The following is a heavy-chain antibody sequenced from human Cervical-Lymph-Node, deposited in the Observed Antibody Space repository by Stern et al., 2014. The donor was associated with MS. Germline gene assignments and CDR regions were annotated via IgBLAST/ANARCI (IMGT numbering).Heavy chain of an antibody. Sequence: EVQLVESGAEVKKPGESLKISCKGSGYSFTSYWIGWGRQMHGKGLEWVGINYPGDSDTRYSPSFQGQVTISADKSISTAYLQWSSLKASDTAMYYCARHCGFRPGCIDYWGQGTLVTVSS. V-gene: IGHV5-51*01. CDR1: GYSFTSYW. D-gene: IGHD2-21*01. J-gene: IGHJ4*02. CDR3: ARHCGFRPGCIDY. CDR2: NYPGDSDT.